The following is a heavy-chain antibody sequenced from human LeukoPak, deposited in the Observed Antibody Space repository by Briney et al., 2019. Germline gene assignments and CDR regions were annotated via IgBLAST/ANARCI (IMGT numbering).Heavy chain of an antibody. D-gene: IGHD3-10*01. Sequence: PGGSLRLSCAASGFTFSTYSMNWVRQAPGKGLEWVSYISSSSDTIYYADSVKGRFTISRDNAKNSLYLQMNSLRAEDTAVYYCARDYYGSGSYSWFDPWGQGTLVTVSS. CDR3: ARDYYGSGSYSWFDP. J-gene: IGHJ5*02. CDR2: ISSSSDTI. V-gene: IGHV3-48*04. CDR1: GFTFSTYS.